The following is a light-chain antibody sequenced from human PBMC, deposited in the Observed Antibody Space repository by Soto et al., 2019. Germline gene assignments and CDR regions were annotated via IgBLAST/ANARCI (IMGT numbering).Light chain of an antibody. CDR3: QQYDSSPLYT. J-gene: IGKJ2*01. V-gene: IGKV3-20*01. CDR1: QSVRGNY. Sequence: DIVLTQSPGTLSLSPGERATLSCRASQSVRGNYLAWYQQKPGQAPRLLIYGASSKATGIPDRFSGSGSGTDFTLTISRLEPEDFEVYYCQQYDSSPLYTFGQGTKLESK. CDR2: GAS.